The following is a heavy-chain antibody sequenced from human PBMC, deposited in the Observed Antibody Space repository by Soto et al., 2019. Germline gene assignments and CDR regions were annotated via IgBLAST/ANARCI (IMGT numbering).Heavy chain of an antibody. V-gene: IGHV1-8*01. CDR2: MNPNSCNT. Sequence: ASVKVSCKASGYTFTSYDINWVRQATGQGLEWMGWMNPNSCNTGYSQKFQGRVTITRDTSASTAYMELSSLRSEDTAVYYCAVLGYYDSSGYPMAFDIWGQGTMVTVSS. J-gene: IGHJ3*02. D-gene: IGHD3-22*01. CDR1: GYTFTSYD. CDR3: AVLGYYDSSGYPMAFDI.